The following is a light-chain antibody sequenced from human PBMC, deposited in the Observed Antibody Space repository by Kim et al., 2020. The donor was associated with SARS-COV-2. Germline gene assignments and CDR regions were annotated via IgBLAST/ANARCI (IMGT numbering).Light chain of an antibody. V-gene: IGKV1-9*01. CDR2: GAS. Sequence: SASVGDRVTITCRASQDIRNFLAWYQLRPGKAPKCLIYGASTLQSGVPSRFSGSGSGTDFTLTISGLQPEDFATYFCHQLDNFPLFGGGTKVNIK. CDR1: QDIRNF. J-gene: IGKJ4*01. CDR3: HQLDNFPL.